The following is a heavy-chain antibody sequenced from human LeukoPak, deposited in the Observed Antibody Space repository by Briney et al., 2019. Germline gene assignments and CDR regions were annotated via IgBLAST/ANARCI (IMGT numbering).Heavy chain of an antibody. CDR1: GFTFRTYG. D-gene: IGHD3-10*01. Sequence: GRSLRLSCAASGFTFRTYGMHWVRQPPGKGLEWVAVIWSDGSNQIYADSVKGRFTISRDNAKNSLYLQMNSLRDEDTAVYYCARDLHYAFDIWGQGTMVTASS. V-gene: IGHV3-33*01. CDR2: IWSDGSNQ. CDR3: ARDLHYAFDI. J-gene: IGHJ3*02.